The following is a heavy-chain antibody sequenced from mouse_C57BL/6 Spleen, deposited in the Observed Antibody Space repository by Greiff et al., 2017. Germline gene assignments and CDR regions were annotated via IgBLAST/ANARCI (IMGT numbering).Heavy chain of an antibody. J-gene: IGHJ2*01. CDR1: GYAFSSSW. V-gene: IGHV1-82*01. CDR3: ARKPYFDY. CDR2: IYPGDGDT. Sequence: QVQLKESGPELVKPGASVKISCKASGYAFSSSWMNWVKQRPGKGLEWIGRIYPGDGDTNYNGKFKGKATLTADKSSSTAYMQLSSLTSEDSAVYFCARKPYFDYWGQGTTLTVSS.